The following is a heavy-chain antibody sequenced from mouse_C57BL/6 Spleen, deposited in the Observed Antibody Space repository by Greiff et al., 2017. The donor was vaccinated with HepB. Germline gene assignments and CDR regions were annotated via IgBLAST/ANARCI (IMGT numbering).Heavy chain of an antibody. J-gene: IGHJ1*03. Sequence: EVQLQQSGPELVKPGASVKMSCKASGYTFTDYNMHWVKQSHGKSLEWIGYINPNNGGTSYNQKFKGKATLTVNKSSSTAYMELRSLTSEDSAVYYCARWHYGSSYWYFDVWGTGTTVTVSS. CDR2: INPNNGGT. D-gene: IGHD1-1*01. CDR3: ARWHYGSSYWYFDV. V-gene: IGHV1-22*01. CDR1: GYTFTDYN.